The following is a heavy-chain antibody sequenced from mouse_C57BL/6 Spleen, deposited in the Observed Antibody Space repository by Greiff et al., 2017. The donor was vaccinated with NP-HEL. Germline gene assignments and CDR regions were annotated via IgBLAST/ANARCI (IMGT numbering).Heavy chain of an antibody. Sequence: VQLQQSGPELVKPGDSVKISCKASGYSFTGYFMNWVMQSHGKSLEWIGRINPYNGDTFYNQKFKGKATLTVDKSSSTAHMELRSLTSEDSAVYYCARLYYGSSGGAMDYWGQGTSVTVSS. V-gene: IGHV1-20*01. J-gene: IGHJ4*01. CDR3: ARLYYGSSGGAMDY. D-gene: IGHD1-1*01. CDR2: INPYNGDT. CDR1: GYSFTGYF.